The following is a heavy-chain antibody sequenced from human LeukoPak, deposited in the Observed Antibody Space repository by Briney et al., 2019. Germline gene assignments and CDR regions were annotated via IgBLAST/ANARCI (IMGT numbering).Heavy chain of an antibody. CDR1: GFTVSSNY. J-gene: IGHJ3*02. CDR3: AKDLKPVDLTAAFDI. D-gene: IGHD2-21*02. CDR2: IYSGGST. V-gene: IGHV3-53*01. Sequence: PGGSLRLSCAASGFTVSSNYMSWVRQAPRKGLEWVSVIYSGGSTYYADSVKGRFTISRDNSKNTLYLQMNSLRAEDTAVYYCAKDLKPVDLTAAFDIWGQGTMVTVSS.